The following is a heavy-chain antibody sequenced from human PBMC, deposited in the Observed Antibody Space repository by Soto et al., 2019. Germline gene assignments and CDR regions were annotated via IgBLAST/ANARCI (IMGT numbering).Heavy chain of an antibody. J-gene: IGHJ4*02. V-gene: IGHV1-58*01. Sequence: ASVKVSCKASGFTFTSSAVQWVRQARGQRLEWIGWIVVASVNTNYAQKFQERVTITRDMSTSTAYMELSSLRSEDTAVYYCAAENYYDSSGYSFDYWGQGTLVTVSS. CDR3: AAENYYDSSGYSFDY. CDR1: GFTFTSSA. CDR2: IVVASVNT. D-gene: IGHD3-22*01.